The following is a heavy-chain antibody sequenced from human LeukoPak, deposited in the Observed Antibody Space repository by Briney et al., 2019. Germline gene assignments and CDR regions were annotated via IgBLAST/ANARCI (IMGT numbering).Heavy chain of an antibody. V-gene: IGHV1-2*02. D-gene: IGHD6-6*01. J-gene: IGHJ6*02. CDR3: AREQSSSSTYHYYGMDV. CDR1: GYTFTGYY. CDR2: INPNSGGT. Sequence: ASVKVSCKASGYTFTGYYMHWVRQAPGQGLEWMGWINPNSGGTNYAQKFQGRVTMTRDTSISTAYMELSRLRSDDTAVYYCAREQSSSSTYHYYGMDVWGQGTTVTV.